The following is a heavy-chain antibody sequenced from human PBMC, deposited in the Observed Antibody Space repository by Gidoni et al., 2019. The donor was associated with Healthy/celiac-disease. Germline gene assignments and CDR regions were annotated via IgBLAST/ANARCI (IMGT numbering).Heavy chain of an antibody. CDR3: AKKLGNSENY. CDR1: GFTFSSYG. V-gene: IGHV3-30*18. J-gene: IGHJ4*02. Sequence: QVQLVESGGGVVQPGRSLRLACAASGFTFSSYGMHWVRQAPGKGLGWVAVISYDGSNKYYADSVKGRVTISRDNSKNTLYLQMNSLRAEDTAVYYCAKKLGNSENYWGQGTLVTVSS. D-gene: IGHD5-12*01. CDR2: ISYDGSNK.